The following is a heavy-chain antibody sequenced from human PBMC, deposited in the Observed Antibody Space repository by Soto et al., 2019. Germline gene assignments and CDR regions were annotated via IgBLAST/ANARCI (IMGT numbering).Heavy chain of an antibody. CDR2: IYYSGST. Sequence: PSETLSLTCTVSGGSISSGGYYWSWIRQHPGKGLEWIGYIYYSGSTYYNPSLKSRVTISVDTSKNQFSLKLSSVTAADTAVYYCARGWDIVVVPAANWFDPWGQGTLVTVS. CDR3: ARGWDIVVVPAANWFDP. CDR1: GGSISSGGYY. D-gene: IGHD2-2*01. J-gene: IGHJ5*02. V-gene: IGHV4-31*03.